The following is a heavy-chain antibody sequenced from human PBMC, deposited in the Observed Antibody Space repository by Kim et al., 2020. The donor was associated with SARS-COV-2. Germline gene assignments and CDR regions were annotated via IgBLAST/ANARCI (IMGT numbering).Heavy chain of an antibody. CDR3: ARDLSGYYYYGMDV. J-gene: IGHJ6*02. V-gene: IGHV1-46*01. D-gene: IGHD1-26*01. Sequence: AQKVQGRVTMTRDTSTRTGYMELSSLRSEDTAVYYCARDLSGYYYYGMDVWGQGTTVTVSS.